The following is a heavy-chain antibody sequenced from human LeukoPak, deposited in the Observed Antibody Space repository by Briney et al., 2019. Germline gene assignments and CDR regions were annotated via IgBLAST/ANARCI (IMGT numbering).Heavy chain of an antibody. Sequence: ASVKVSCKASGYTFTGYYMHWVRKTPGQGLEWMGWINPNTGDANYGRKFQGRVTMTRDTSINTAYMELRSLRSDDTAVYYCARSRRVGNGEYPDYWGQGTLVTVSS. J-gene: IGHJ4*02. CDR1: GYTFTGYY. CDR2: INPNTGDA. D-gene: IGHD3-10*01. V-gene: IGHV1-2*02. CDR3: ARSRRVGNGEYPDY.